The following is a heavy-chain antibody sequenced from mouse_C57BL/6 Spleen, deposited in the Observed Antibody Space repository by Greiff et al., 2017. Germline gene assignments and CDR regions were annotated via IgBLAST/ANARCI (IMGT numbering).Heavy chain of an antibody. CDR1: GYTFTEYT. D-gene: IGHD4-1*01. J-gene: IGHJ3*01. CDR2: FYPGRGSI. V-gene: IGHV1-62-2*01. CDR3: ARHEEGSNRGWFAY. Sequence: ESGAELVKPGASVTLSCKASGYTFTEYTIHWVKQRSGQGLEWIGWFYPGRGSITYNEKFKDKATLTADKSSSTAYMELSRLTSEDSAVYFCARHEEGSNRGWFAYWGQGTLVTVSA.